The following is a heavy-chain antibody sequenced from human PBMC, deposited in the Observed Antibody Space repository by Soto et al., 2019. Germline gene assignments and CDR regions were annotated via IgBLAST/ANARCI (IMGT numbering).Heavy chain of an antibody. J-gene: IGHJ4*02. CDR3: ARDTKIPANAIHDGR. CDR2: INPNSGGT. CDR1: GYTFTDYF. Sequence: VEMVQSGAEVKKPGASVRVSCKASGYTFTDYFIRWVRHAPGQGLEWMGWINPNSGGTNYAQKFQGRVTMTRDTSITTVYLDLSRLRSDDTATYYCARDTKIPANAIHDGRWGQGTLVTVSS. D-gene: IGHD2-2*01. V-gene: IGHV1-2*02.